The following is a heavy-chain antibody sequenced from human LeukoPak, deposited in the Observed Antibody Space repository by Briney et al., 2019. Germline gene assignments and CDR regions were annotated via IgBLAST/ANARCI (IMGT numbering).Heavy chain of an antibody. Sequence: GASVKVSCKAFGGTFSSYAISWVRQAPGQGLEWMGRIIPILGIANYAQKFQGRVTITADKSTSTAYMELSSLRSEDTAVYYCAREKAALLPDYWGQGTLVTVSS. D-gene: IGHD6-13*01. CDR2: IIPILGIA. V-gene: IGHV1-69*04. J-gene: IGHJ4*02. CDR1: GGTFSSYA. CDR3: AREKAALLPDY.